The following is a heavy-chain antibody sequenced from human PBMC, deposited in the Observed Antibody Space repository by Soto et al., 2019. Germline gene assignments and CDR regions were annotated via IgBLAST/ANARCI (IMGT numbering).Heavy chain of an antibody. V-gene: IGHV4-34*01. CDR2: INHSGST. J-gene: IGHJ6*02. CDR1: GGSFSGYY. CDR3: AGGQDGSGSYCMDV. Sequence: PSETLSLTCAVYGGSFSGYYWSWIRQPPGKGLEWIGEINHSGSTNYNPSLKSRVTISVDTSKNQFSLKLSSVTAADTAVYYCAGGQDGSGSYCMDVWGQGTTVPVSS. D-gene: IGHD3-10*01.